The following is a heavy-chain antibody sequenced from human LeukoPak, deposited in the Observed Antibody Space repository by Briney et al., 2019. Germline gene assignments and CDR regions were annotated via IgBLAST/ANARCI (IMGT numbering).Heavy chain of an antibody. Sequence: GGSLRLSCAASGFTFSSYAMHWVRQAPGKGLEWVAVISYDGSNKYYADSVKGRFTISRDNSKNTLYLQMNSLRAEDTAVYYCASSRTGYGSGSFDYWGQGTLVTVSS. CDR1: GFTFSSYA. V-gene: IGHV3-30-3*01. CDR3: ASSRTGYGSGSFDY. J-gene: IGHJ4*02. CDR2: ISYDGSNK. D-gene: IGHD3-10*01.